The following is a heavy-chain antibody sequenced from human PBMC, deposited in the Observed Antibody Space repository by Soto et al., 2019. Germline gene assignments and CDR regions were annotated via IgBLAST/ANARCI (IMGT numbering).Heavy chain of an antibody. V-gene: IGHV3-7*03. Sequence: VVALRLSCAPSGLTFNTYWMRSVRQAPLKVQEWVANIKQDGSEKYYVESVKGRFTISRDNAKNSLYLQMNSLRAEDTAVYYCARDPLEWELLPLYYYGMDVWGQGTTVSVS. CDR3: ARDPLEWELLPLYYYGMDV. CDR1: GLTFNTYW. J-gene: IGHJ6*02. CDR2: IKQDGSEK. D-gene: IGHD1-26*01.